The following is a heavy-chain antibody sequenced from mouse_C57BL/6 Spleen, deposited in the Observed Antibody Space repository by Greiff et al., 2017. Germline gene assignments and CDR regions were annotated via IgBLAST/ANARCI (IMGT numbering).Heavy chain of an antibody. D-gene: IGHD2-10*02. CDR2: SRNKANDYTT. J-gene: IGHJ1*03. CDR1: GFTFSDFY. V-gene: IGHV7-1*01. Sequence: VQRVESGGGLVQSGRSLRLSCATSGFTFSDFYMEWVRQAPGKGLEWIAASRNKANDYTTEYSASVTGRFIVSRDTSQSILYLQMNALRAEDTAIYYCARDAGYGNLDVWGTGTTVTVSS. CDR3: ARDAGYGNLDV.